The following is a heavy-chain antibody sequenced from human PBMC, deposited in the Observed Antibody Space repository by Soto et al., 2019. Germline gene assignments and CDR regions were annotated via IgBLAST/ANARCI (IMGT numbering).Heavy chain of an antibody. J-gene: IGHJ6*02. Sequence: EVQLVEYGGGLVQPGRSLRLSCAASGFTFDDYAMHWVRQAPGKGLEWVSGISWNSGSIGYADSVKGRFTISRDNAKNSLYLQMNSLRAEDTALYYCAKGRTLVAGIDVWGHGTTVTVS. CDR1: GFTFDDYA. CDR3: AKGRTLVAGIDV. CDR2: ISWNSGSI. V-gene: IGHV3-9*01. D-gene: IGHD2-21*01.